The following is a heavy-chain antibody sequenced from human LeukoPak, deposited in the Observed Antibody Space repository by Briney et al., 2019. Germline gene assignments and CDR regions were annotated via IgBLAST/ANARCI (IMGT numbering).Heavy chain of an antibody. J-gene: IGHJ4*02. CDR3: ARDFRGPYGDYSIGY. D-gene: IGHD4-17*01. Sequence: PGRSLRLSCAASGFTFSSYGMHWVRQAPGKGLEGVAVIWCDGSNKYYADSVKGRFTISRDNSKNTLYLQMNSLRAEDTAVYYCARDFRGPYGDYSIGYWGQGTLVTVSS. CDR2: IWCDGSNK. CDR1: GFTFSSYG. V-gene: IGHV3-33*01.